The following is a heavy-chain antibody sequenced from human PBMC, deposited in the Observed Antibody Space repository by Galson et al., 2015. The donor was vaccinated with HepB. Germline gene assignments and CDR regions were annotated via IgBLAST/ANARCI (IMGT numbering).Heavy chain of an antibody. V-gene: IGHV3-73*01. J-gene: IGHJ6*03. CDR3: TSYDFWSGYYGVSPPYYYMDV. Sequence: SLRLSCAASGFTFSGSAMHWVRQASGKGLEWVGRIRSKANSYATAYAASVKGRFTISRDDSKDTAYLQMNSLKTEDTAVYYCTSYDFWSGYYGVSPPYYYMDVWGKGTTVTVSS. D-gene: IGHD3-3*01. CDR2: IRSKANSYAT. CDR1: GFTFSGSA.